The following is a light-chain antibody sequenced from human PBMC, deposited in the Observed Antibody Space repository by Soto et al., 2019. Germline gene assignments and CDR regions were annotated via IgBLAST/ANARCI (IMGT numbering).Light chain of an antibody. J-gene: IGKJ1*01. CDR2: GAT. CDR1: QSVGSN. V-gene: IGKV3-15*01. CDR3: QQYNNWPPDRT. Sequence: EIVMTQSPATLSVSPGERATLSCRASQSVGSNLAWYQQKPDQAPRLLIYGATTRATGIPARFSGSGSGTEFTLTISNPQSEDFAIYFCQQYNNWPPDRTFGQGTKVEIK.